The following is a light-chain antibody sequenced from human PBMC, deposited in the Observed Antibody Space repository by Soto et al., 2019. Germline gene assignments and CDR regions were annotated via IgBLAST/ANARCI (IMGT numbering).Light chain of an antibody. CDR2: DAS. CDR3: QQRSNSWT. V-gene: IGKV3-11*01. J-gene: IGKJ1*01. CDR1: QSVSSY. Sequence: EIVLTQSPATLSLSPGERATLSCRASQSVSSYLAWYQQKPGQAPRLLIYDASNRATGFPARFSGSGSGTDFTITISSLEPEDFAVYYCQQRSNSWTFGQGTKVEIK.